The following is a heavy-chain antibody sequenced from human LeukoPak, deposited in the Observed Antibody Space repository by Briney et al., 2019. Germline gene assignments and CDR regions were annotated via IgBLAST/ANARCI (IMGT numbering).Heavy chain of an antibody. D-gene: IGHD2-15*01. V-gene: IGHV4-39*01. CDR2: IFYSGTT. J-gene: IGHJ5*02. CDR3: ARHEGYCSGGSCYSVRWFDP. Sequence: KPSETLSLTCTVSGGSISSTSSYWGWIRQPPGKGLEWIGSIFYSGTTYYTPSLKSRVTISVDTSKNQFSLKLTSVTATDTSVYYCARHEGYCSGGSCYSVRWFDPWGQGTLVTVSS. CDR1: GGSISSTSSY.